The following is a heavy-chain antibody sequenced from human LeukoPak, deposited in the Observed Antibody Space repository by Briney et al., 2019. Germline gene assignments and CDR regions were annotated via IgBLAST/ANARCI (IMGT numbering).Heavy chain of an antibody. Sequence: GGSLRLSCAASGFTFSSYGMHWVRQAPGKGLEWVAVIWYDGSNKYYADSVKGRFTISRDNSKNTLYLQMNSLRAEDTAVCYCARFYGSGSGYYYGMDVWGQGTTVTVSS. D-gene: IGHD3-10*01. CDR1: GFTFSSYG. CDR2: IWYDGSNK. J-gene: IGHJ6*02. CDR3: ARFYGSGSGYYYGMDV. V-gene: IGHV3-33*01.